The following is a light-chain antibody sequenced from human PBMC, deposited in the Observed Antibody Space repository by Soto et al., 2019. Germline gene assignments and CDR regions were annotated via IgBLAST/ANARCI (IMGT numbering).Light chain of an antibody. J-gene: IGKJ1*01. Sequence: DIQITHSPSSLSASVGDRVTVTCRASQSVSIYLNWYQQKSGKAPKLLIYTTSTLQSGVPSRFSGSGSGTDFTLTISSLQPEDSATYYCQQYYTPPTFGQGTKVDIK. V-gene: IGKV1-39*01. CDR1: QSVSIY. CDR3: QQYYTPPT. CDR2: TTS.